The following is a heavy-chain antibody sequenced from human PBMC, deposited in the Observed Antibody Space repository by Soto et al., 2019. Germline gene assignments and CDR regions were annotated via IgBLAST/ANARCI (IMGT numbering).Heavy chain of an antibody. Sequence: GSLRLSCAASGFTFSSYSMNWVRQAPGKGLEWVSSISSSSSYIYYADSVKGRFTISRDNAKNSLYLQMNSLRAEDTAVYYCARDPSSFNWYFDLWGRGTLVTVSS. V-gene: IGHV3-21*01. CDR3: ARDPSSFNWYFDL. J-gene: IGHJ2*01. D-gene: IGHD2-15*01. CDR1: GFTFSSYS. CDR2: ISSSSSYI.